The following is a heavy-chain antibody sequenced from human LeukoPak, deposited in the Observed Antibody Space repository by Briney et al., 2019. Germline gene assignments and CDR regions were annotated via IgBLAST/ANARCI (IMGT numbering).Heavy chain of an antibody. Sequence: PGGSLRLSCAASGFTFSNTWMNWVRQAPGKGLEWLAGITSDGKKIYEADSVKGRFTISRDNSKNTLYLQMSSLRVEDTAEYFCARDDDTSSSNWYFGLWGRGTLVTVPS. CDR1: GFTFSNTW. V-gene: IGHV3-30*03. CDR2: ITSDGKKI. D-gene: IGHD3-22*01. J-gene: IGHJ2*01. CDR3: ARDDDTSSSNWYFGL.